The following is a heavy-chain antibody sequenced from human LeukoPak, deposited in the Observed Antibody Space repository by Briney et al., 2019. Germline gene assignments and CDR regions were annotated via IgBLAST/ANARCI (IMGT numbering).Heavy chain of an antibody. V-gene: IGHV3-30-3*01. J-gene: IGHJ4*02. CDR3: ARAVIAAAGIVY. CDR1: GFTFSSYA. D-gene: IGHD6-13*01. Sequence: GGSLRLSCAASGFTFSSYAMHWVRQAPGKGLEWVAVISYDGSNKYYADSVKGRFTISRDNSKNTLYLQMNSLRAEDTAVYYCARAVIAAAGIVYWGQGTLDTVSS. CDR2: ISYDGSNK.